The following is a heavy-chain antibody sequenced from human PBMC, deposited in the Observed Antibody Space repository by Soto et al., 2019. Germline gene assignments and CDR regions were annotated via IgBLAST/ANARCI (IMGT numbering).Heavy chain of an antibody. D-gene: IGHD2-21*01. CDR2: ISSSGITI. CDR3: ARIIPAPYSYGMDV. V-gene: IGHV3-11*01. CDR1: GFTFSDYY. J-gene: IGHJ6*02. Sequence: GGSLSLSCAASGFTFSDYYISWIRHAPGKGLEWVSYISSSGITIYYAESVKRRFTISRENAKNSLYLQMNSLRAEYKAVYYCARIIPAPYSYGMDVWGQGITVAVSS.